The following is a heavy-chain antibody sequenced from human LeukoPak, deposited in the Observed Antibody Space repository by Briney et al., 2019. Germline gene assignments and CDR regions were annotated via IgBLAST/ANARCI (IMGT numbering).Heavy chain of an antibody. CDR2: IYYSGTT. J-gene: IGHJ4*02. V-gene: IGHV4-39*01. D-gene: IGHD3-10*01. CDR3: ARRSNYGSGRADY. CDR1: GGSISSSNYY. Sequence: SETLSLTCTVSGGSISSSNYYWGWIRQPPGKGLEWIGNIYYSGTTYYSPSLVSRVTISVDTSRNQFSLKLSSVTAADTATYYCARRSNYGSGRADYWGQGTLVTVSS.